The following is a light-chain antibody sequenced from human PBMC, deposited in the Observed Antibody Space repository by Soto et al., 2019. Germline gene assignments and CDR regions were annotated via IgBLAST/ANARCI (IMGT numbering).Light chain of an antibody. CDR1: QSISSW. J-gene: IGKJ1*01. Sequence: DIQMTQSPSTLSASVGDRVTITCRASQSISSWLAWYQQKPGKAPKLLIYDASSLESGVPSRFSSSGSGTEFTLTISSLQPDDFATYYFQQYNSYPWTFGQGTKVEIK. CDR2: DAS. V-gene: IGKV1-5*01. CDR3: QQYNSYPWT.